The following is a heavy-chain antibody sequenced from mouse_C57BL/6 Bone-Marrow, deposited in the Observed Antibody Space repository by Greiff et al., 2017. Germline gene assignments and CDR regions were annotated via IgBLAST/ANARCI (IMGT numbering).Heavy chain of an antibody. CDR2: INPGSGGT. J-gene: IGHJ1*03. Sequence: VQLQQSGAELVRPGTSVKVSCKASGYAFTNYLIEWVKQRPGQGLEWIGVINPGSGGTNYNEKFKGKATLTADKSSSTAYMQLSSLTSEDSAVYFCARPIYYGYGGYFDVWGTGTTVTVSS. D-gene: IGHD2-2*01. CDR3: ARPIYYGYGGYFDV. V-gene: IGHV1-54*01. CDR1: GYAFTNYL.